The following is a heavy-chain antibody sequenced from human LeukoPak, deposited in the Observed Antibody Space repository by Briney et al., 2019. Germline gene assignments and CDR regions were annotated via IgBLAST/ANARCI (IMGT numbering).Heavy chain of an antibody. CDR1: GGSISSSDYY. CDR2: IYYSGST. D-gene: IGHD1/OR15-1a*01. Sequence: SQTLSLTCTVSGGSISSSDYYWSWIRQPPGKGLEWIGYIYYSGSTNCNPSLKSRVTISVDTSKNQFSLKLSSVTTADTAVYYCAGGPNNYYFDYWGQGTLVTVSS. V-gene: IGHV4-30-4*01. J-gene: IGHJ4*02. CDR3: AGGPNNYYFDY.